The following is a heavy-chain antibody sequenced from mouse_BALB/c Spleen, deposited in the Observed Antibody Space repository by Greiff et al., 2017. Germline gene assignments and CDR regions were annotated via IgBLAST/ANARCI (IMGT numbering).Heavy chain of an antibody. D-gene: IGHD6-2*01. J-gene: IGHJ2*01. CDR2: ISDGGSYT. V-gene: IGHV5-4*02. CDR1: GFTFSDYY. Sequence: EVQLVESGGGLVKPGGSLKLSCAASGFTFSDYYMYWVRQTPEKRLEWVATISDGGSYTYYPDSVKGRFTISRDNAKNNLYLQMSSLKSEDTAMYYCARGDQSSDLDDGGQGTTRTGAS. CDR3: ARGDQSSDLDD.